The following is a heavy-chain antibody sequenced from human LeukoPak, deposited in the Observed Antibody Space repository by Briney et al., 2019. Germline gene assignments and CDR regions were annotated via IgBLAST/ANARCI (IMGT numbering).Heavy chain of an antibody. D-gene: IGHD6-19*01. Sequence: PGGSLRLSCAASGFTFSSYAMSWVRQAPGKGLEWVSAISGSGGSTYYADSVKGRFTISRDNSKNTLYLQMNSLRAEDTAVYYCAEDSVRYSSGWYFDDYWGQGTLVTVSS. CDR3: AEDSVRYSSGWYFDDY. V-gene: IGHV3-23*01. J-gene: IGHJ4*02. CDR1: GFTFSSYA. CDR2: ISGSGGST.